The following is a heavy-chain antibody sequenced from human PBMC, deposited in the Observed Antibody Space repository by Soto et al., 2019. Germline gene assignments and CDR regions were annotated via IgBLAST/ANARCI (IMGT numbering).Heavy chain of an antibody. CDR3: ATERTYYYGAGSYHHYGMDV. CDR2: IRGSGGST. D-gene: IGHD3-10*01. J-gene: IGHJ6*02. Sequence: EVQLLESGGGLVQPGGSLRLSCAASGFTFSSYAMSWVRQAPGKGLELVSSIRGSGGSTQYADSVKGRFTISRDNSKNTFYLQMICLRSEGTAVYYCATERTYYYGAGSYHHYGMDVWGQGTTVTVSS. CDR1: GFTFSSYA. V-gene: IGHV3-23*01.